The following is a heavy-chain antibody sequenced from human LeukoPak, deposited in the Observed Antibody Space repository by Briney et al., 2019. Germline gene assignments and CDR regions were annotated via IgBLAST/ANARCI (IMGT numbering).Heavy chain of an antibody. V-gene: IGHV4-59*11. Sequence: PSETLSLTCTVSGGSISSHYWSWIRQPPGKGLEWIGYIYYSGSTNYNPSLKSRVTISVDTSKNQFSLKLSSVTAADTAVYYCARGRVEYSNSWYDLDYWGQGTLVTVSS. J-gene: IGHJ4*02. CDR3: ARGRVEYSNSWYDLDY. D-gene: IGHD6-13*01. CDR1: GGSISSHY. CDR2: IYYSGST.